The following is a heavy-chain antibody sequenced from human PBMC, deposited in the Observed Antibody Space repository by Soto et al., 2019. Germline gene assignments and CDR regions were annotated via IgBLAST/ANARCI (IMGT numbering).Heavy chain of an antibody. J-gene: IGHJ4*02. D-gene: IGHD1-1*01. V-gene: IGHV2-5*02. CDR1: GFSLSARPVA. CDR3: VHRAGIDGNWNGGYFDY. Sequence: QITLRESGPTRVKPTQTLTLTCTFSGFSLSARPVAVGWIRQPPGKALERLALIYWDDDKRYSPSLISRLTITKDTSKNQVVLTMTNMDPLDTAIYYCVHRAGIDGNWNGGYFDYWGQGALVTVSS. CDR2: IYWDDDK.